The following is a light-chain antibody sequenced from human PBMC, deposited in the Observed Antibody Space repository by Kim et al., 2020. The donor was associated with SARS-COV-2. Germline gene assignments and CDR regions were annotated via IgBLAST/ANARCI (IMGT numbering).Light chain of an antibody. Sequence: QSVLTQPPSASGTPGQRVTISCSGSSSNIGSNYVYWYQQLPGTAPKLLIYSNNQWPSGVPDRFSGSKSGTSASLAISGLRSEDEADYYCAAWDDSLSGSYVFGTGTKVTVL. CDR3: AAWDDSLSGSYV. J-gene: IGLJ1*01. CDR2: SNN. CDR1: SSNIGSNY. V-gene: IGLV1-47*02.